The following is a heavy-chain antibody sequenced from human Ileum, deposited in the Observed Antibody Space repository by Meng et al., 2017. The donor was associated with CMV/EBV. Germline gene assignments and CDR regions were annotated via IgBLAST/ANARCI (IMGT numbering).Heavy chain of an antibody. J-gene: IGHJ5*02. D-gene: IGHD3-10*01. CDR3: ARAAARGVPVDL. CDR1: GGSLTSYY. V-gene: IGHV4-4*07. CDR2: IHPTGTT. Sequence: HLQESGPRLLQPSETLSLTCTVTGGSLTSYYWTWIRQPAGKGLEWIGRIHPTGTTDDNPSLRSRVSMSLDKSKNQFSLKLTSVTAADTAVYYCARAAARGVPVDLWGQGTLVTVFS.